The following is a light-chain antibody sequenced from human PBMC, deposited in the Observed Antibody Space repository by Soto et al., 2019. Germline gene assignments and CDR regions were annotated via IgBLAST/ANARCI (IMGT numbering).Light chain of an antibody. J-gene: IGKJ5*01. Sequence: EIVLTQSPGTLSLSPGERATLSCRASQSVSSSYLAWYQQKPGQAPRLLIYGASSRATGIPDRFSGSGSGTHFTRTISRLEPEDFSVYYCQQYGSSPPLTFGRGTRLEIK. CDR3: QQYGSSPPLT. CDR1: QSVSSSY. CDR2: GAS. V-gene: IGKV3-20*01.